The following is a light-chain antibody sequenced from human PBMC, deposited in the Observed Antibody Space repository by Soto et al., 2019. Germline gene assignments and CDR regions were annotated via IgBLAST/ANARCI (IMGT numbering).Light chain of an antibody. J-gene: IGKJ4*01. Sequence: MVMTQSPVTLSVSPGDRATLSCRTSQSVGTDLAWYQQKPGQSPRLLIYGASRRATGTPARFSGSGSGTEFTLIISRLQSEDLAVYHCQQYNFWPLAFGGGTKVEIK. V-gene: IGKV3-15*01. CDR3: QQYNFWPLA. CDR1: QSVGTD. CDR2: GAS.